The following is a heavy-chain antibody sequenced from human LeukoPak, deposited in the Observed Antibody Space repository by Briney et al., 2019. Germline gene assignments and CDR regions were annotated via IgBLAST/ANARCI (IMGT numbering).Heavy chain of an antibody. CDR1: GFTFSDYY. V-gene: IGHV3-11*01. D-gene: IGHD3-16*01. CDR3: ANRRLRGAFDI. CDR2: ISSSGSTI. Sequence: PGGSLRLSCAASGFTFSDYYMSWIRQAPGKGLEWVSYISSSGSTIYYADSVKGRFTISGDNAKNSLYLQMNSLRAEDTAVYYCANRRLRGAFDIWGQGTMVTVSS. J-gene: IGHJ3*02.